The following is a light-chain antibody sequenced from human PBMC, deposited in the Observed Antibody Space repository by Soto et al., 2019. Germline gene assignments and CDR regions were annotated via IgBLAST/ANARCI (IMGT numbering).Light chain of an antibody. CDR2: EVN. CDR1: NSDVGAYNF. Sequence: QSALTQPASVSGSPGQSIDISCTGTNSDVGAYNFVSWYQQYPGKAPKLIIHEVNNRPSGVSDRFSGSKSGYTASLTISGLQADDEADYYCSSFTTYNTRVFGTGTKLTVL. CDR3: SSFTTYNTRV. J-gene: IGLJ1*01. V-gene: IGLV2-14*01.